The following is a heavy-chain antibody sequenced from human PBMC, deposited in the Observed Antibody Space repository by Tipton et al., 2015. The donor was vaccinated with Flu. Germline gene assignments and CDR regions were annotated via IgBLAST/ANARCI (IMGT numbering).Heavy chain of an antibody. D-gene: IGHD1-26*01. CDR2: INHSGST. J-gene: IGHJ4*02. Sequence: TLSLTCAVYGESFSGYYWSWIRQTPGKGLEWIGEINHSGSTNYNTSLKRRVTMSVDTSGNQFSLKLSSVTAADTAIYYCAANKGGGSYFDYWGQGILVTVSS. CDR1: GESFSGYY. V-gene: IGHV4-34*01. CDR3: AANKGGGSYFDY.